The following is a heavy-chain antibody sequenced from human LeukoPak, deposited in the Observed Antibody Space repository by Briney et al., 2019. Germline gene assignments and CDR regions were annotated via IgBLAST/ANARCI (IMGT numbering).Heavy chain of an antibody. CDR3: ARDMVAGTGRYFQH. CDR2: INAGNGST. V-gene: IGHV1-3*01. J-gene: IGHJ1*01. CDR1: GYTFTSYA. Sequence: ASVKVSCKASGYTFTSYAMHWVRQAPGQRLEWMGWINAGNGSTKYSQKFQGRVTITRDTSASTAYMELSSLRSEDTAVYYCARDMVAGTGRYFQHWGQGTLVTVSS. D-gene: IGHD6-19*01.